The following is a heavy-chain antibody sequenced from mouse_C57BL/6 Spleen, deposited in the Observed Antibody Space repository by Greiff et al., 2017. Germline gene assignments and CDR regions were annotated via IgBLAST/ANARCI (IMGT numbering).Heavy chain of an antibody. V-gene: IGHV1-7*01. CDR1: GYTFTSYW. D-gene: IGHD1-1*01. J-gene: IGHJ4*01. CDR2: INPSSGYT. Sequence: QVQLQQSGAELAKPGASVKLSCTASGYTFTSYWMHWVKQRPGQGLEWIGYINPSSGYTKYNQKFKDKATLTADKSSRTAYMQLSSLTYEDSAVYYCARYDTTVVDYAMDYWGQGTSVTVYS. CDR3: ARYDTTVVDYAMDY.